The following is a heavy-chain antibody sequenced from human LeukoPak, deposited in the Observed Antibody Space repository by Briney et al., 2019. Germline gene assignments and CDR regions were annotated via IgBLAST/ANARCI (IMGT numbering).Heavy chain of an antibody. Sequence: ASVKVSCKASGGTFSSYAISWVRQAPGQGLEWMGGIIPIFGTANYAQKFQGRVTITTDESTSTAYMELSSLRSEDTAVYYCARGVVVVPAAFGGYYLDYWGQGTLVTVSS. D-gene: IGHD2-2*01. CDR3: ARGVVVVPAAFGGYYLDY. V-gene: IGHV1-69*05. CDR2: IIPIFGTA. J-gene: IGHJ4*02. CDR1: GGTFSSYA.